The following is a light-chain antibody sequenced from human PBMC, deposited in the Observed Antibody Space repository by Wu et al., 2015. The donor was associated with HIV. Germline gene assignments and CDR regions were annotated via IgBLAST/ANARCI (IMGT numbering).Light chain of an antibody. V-gene: IGKV3-20*01. CDR2: GAS. Sequence: EIVLTQSPGTLSLSPGERATLSCGASQSVSDNYLAWYQQKPGQAPRLLIYGASRRATGIPDRFSGSGSGTGFTLTISRLEPEDFALYYCQKYATSALAFGGGTKVEIK. J-gene: IGKJ4*01. CDR3: QKYATSALA. CDR1: QSVSDNY.